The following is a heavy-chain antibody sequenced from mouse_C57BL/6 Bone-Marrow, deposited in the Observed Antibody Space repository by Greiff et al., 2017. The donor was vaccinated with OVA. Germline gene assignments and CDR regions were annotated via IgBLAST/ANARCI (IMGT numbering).Heavy chain of an antibody. CDR3: TRPSLLWYFDV. J-gene: IGHJ1*03. V-gene: IGHV5-9-1*02. CDR1: GFTFSSYA. Sequence: EVKLVESGEGLVKPGGSLKLSCAASGFTFSSYAMSWVRQTPEKRLEWVAYISSGGDYTYYADTVKGRFTISRDNARNTLYLQMSSLKSEDTAMDDCTRPSLLWYFDVWGTGTTVTVSS. D-gene: IGHD1-2*01. CDR2: ISSGGDYT.